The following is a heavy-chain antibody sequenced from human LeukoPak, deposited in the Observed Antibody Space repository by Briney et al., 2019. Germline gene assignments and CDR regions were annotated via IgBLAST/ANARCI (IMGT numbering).Heavy chain of an antibody. V-gene: IGHV4-39*01. CDR2: FHYSRSC. Sequence: SGTLSLACTVSGGSISSNNYYWGWIRQPPGNGLGGIVSFHYSRSCYYSSYIKSRVPRPGDMSRNQFYLQLSSVTAADTAVYYCARHFYYGSGSYSHFYMDVWGKGPRVSVPS. CDR1: GGSISSNNYY. J-gene: IGHJ6*03. D-gene: IGHD3-10*01. CDR3: ARHFYYGSGSYSHFYMDV.